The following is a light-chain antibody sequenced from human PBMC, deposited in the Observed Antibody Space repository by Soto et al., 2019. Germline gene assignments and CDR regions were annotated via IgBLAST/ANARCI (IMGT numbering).Light chain of an antibody. CDR3: QSYDSSLSGYV. CDR1: SSNIGAGYD. V-gene: IGLV1-40*01. Sequence: QSVLTQRPSVSGAPGQRVTISCTGSSSNIGAGYDVHWYQQLPGTAPKLLIYGNSNRPSGVPDRFSGSKSGTSASLAITGLQAEDEAGYYCQSYDSSLSGYVFGTGTKVTVL. J-gene: IGLJ1*01. CDR2: GNS.